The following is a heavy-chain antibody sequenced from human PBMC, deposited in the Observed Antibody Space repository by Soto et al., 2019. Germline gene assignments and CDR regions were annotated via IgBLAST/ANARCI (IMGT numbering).Heavy chain of an antibody. CDR1: GYTFTSYG. Sequence: GASVKVSCKASGYTFTSYGISWLRQAPGQGLEWLGWISTFKGNTKYAQMFQGRVTVTTDTSTNTVNMELRSLRSDDTATYYCARTIYSSGWYYFDYWGQGTPVTVYS. V-gene: IGHV1-18*01. CDR2: ISTFKGNT. CDR3: ARTIYSSGWYYFDY. J-gene: IGHJ4*02. D-gene: IGHD6-19*01.